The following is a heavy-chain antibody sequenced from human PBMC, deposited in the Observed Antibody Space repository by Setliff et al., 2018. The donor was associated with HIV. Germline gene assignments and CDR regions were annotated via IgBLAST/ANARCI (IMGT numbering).Heavy chain of an antibody. V-gene: IGHV4-59*01. CDR3: ARDQSDLFY. Sequence: PSETLSLTCTVSGVSISNYYWSWIRQPTGKGLEWIGYMYYSGNTNYNPSLKSRVTISVDTSKSQFSLNLNSVTAAYTAVYYCARDQSDLFYWGQGTLVTVSS. CDR2: MYYSGNT. CDR1: GVSISNYY. J-gene: IGHJ4*02. D-gene: IGHD3-3*01.